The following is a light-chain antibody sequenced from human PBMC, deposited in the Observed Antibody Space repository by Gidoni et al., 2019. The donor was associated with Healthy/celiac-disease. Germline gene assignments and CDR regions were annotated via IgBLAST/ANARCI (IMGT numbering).Light chain of an antibody. V-gene: IGLV2-14*01. CDR2: DVN. CDR1: SSDVGAYNY. Sequence: QSALTQPASVSGSPGQSITISCTGTSSDVGAYNYVSWYQQHPGKAPKLMVYDVNNRPSGVSNRFSGSKSGNTASLTISGLQAEDEADYYCSSYTINSLYVFGTGTKVTVL. CDR3: SSYTINSLYV. J-gene: IGLJ1*01.